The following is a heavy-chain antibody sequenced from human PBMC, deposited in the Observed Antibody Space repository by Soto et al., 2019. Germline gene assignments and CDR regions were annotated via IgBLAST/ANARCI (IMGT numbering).Heavy chain of an antibody. CDR1: GFTFSSYA. D-gene: IGHD6-13*01. Sequence: EVQLLESGGGLVQLGGSLRLSCAASGFTFSSYAMSWVRQAPGKGLEWVSTISGGGGSTYYADSVKGRFTISRDNSKNXLYLQMNSLRAEDMAVYYCAKRPAAADDSYYGMDVWGQGTTVTVSS. CDR3: AKRPAAADDSYYGMDV. CDR2: ISGGGGST. V-gene: IGHV3-23*01. J-gene: IGHJ6*02.